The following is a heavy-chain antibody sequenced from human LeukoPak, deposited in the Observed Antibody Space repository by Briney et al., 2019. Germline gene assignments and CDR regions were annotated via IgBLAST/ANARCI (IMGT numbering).Heavy chain of an antibody. CDR2: IYTSGST. Sequence: SETLSLTCTVSGGSISGWYWSWIRQPAGKGLEWIGRIYTSGSTNYNPSLKSRVTMSVDTSKNQFSLELSSVTAADTAVYYCARDTVEMAADYWGQGTLVTVSS. CDR1: GGSISGWY. CDR3: ARDTVEMAADY. D-gene: IGHD5-24*01. J-gene: IGHJ4*02. V-gene: IGHV4-4*07.